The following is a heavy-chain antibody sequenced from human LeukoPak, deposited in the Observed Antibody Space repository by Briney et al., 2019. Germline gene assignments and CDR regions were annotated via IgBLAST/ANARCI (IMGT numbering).Heavy chain of an antibody. D-gene: IGHD3-3*01. J-gene: IGHJ4*02. CDR2: ISYDGSTK. CDR3: ARDTKDDY. CDR1: GFTFSSYG. Sequence: PGGSLRLSCAASGFTFSSYGMHWVRQAPGKGLEWVAVISYDGSTKYYVDSVKGRFTISRDNSKNTLYLQMNSLRAEDTAVYYCARDTKDDYWGQGTLVTVSS. V-gene: IGHV3-30*03.